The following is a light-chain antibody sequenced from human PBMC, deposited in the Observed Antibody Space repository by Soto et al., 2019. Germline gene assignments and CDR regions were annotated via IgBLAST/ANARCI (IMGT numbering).Light chain of an antibody. J-gene: IGKJ1*01. CDR1: QAISNY. Sequence: DIQMTQSPSSLSASIGDRVTITCRASQAISNYLAWYQQKPGKVLKFLIDGAFALQSGIPSRFSGSGSGTAFTLTISSLQAEDVATYYCQKYNTVPWTFGQGTKVEIK. V-gene: IGKV1-27*01. CDR2: GAF. CDR3: QKYNTVPWT.